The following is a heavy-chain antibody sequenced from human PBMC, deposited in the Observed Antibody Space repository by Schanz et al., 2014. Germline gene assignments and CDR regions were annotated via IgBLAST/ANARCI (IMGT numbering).Heavy chain of an antibody. CDR3: AKYGGGYSYGFVEY. D-gene: IGHD5-18*01. V-gene: IGHV3-23*01. CDR2: MSGSGSTA. Sequence: EVQLLESGGGLVQPGGSLRLSCVASGFTFFGSFAMSWVRQAPGKGLEWVSGMSGSGSTADYADSVKGRFTISRDNNWKTLSLQMNSLRAEDTAVYYCAKYGGGYSYGFVEYWGQGILVTVSS. CDR1: GFTFFGSFA. J-gene: IGHJ4*02.